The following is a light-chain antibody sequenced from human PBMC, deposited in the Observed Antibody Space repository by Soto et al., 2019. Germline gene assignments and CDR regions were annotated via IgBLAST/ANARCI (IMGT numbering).Light chain of an antibody. Sequence: ETVMTQSPATLSVSPGERATLSCRASQSVGTTLAWYQRKPGQAPRLVIYGASSRATGIPARFSGSGSGTEFTLTISSLQSEDFAVYYCQQYNNWPQTFGQGTKVEIK. J-gene: IGKJ1*01. CDR3: QQYNNWPQT. CDR2: GAS. CDR1: QSVGTT. V-gene: IGKV3-15*01.